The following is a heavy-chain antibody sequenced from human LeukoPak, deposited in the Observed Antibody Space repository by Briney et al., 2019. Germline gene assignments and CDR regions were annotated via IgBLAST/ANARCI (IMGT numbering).Heavy chain of an antibody. Sequence: ASVKVSCKAPGYTFTSYYMHWVRQAPGQGLEWMGIINPSGGSTSYAQKFQGRVTMTRDMSTSTVYMELSSLRSEDTAVYYCARAYSSSWSNYYYYMDVWGKGTTVTISS. CDR1: GYTFTSYY. V-gene: IGHV1-46*01. D-gene: IGHD6-13*01. J-gene: IGHJ6*03. CDR2: INPSGGST. CDR3: ARAYSSSWSNYYYYMDV.